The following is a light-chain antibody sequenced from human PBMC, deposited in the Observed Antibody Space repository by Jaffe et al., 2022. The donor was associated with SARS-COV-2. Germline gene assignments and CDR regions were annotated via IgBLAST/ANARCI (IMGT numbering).Light chain of an antibody. Sequence: DIQMTQSPSSLSASVGDRVTITCRASQGIANYVAWYQQRPGKAPKLLIYAASTLQSGVPTRFSGGVSGTDYTLTISSLQPEDVATYYCQKYNRAPALTFGGGTRVEI. CDR1: QGIANY. V-gene: IGKV1-27*01. CDR2: AAS. CDR3: QKYNRAPALT. J-gene: IGKJ4*01.